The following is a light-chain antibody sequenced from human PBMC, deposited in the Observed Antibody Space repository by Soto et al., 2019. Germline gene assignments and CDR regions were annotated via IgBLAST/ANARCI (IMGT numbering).Light chain of an antibody. V-gene: IGLV3-1*01. Sequence: SYELTQPPSVSVSPGQTASITCSGDKMGEKYVSWHQQKPGQSPVAVIYQDTKRPSGIPDLFSGSNSGNTATLTISVTQAMDEADYYCQAWDRNTMLFGGGTKLTVL. CDR3: QAWDRNTML. CDR2: QDT. J-gene: IGLJ2*01. CDR1: KMGEKY.